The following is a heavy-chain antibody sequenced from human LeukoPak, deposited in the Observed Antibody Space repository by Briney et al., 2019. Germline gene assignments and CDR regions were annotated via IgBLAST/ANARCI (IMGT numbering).Heavy chain of an antibody. CDR1: GGSISSGGYS. D-gene: IGHD2-21*02. V-gene: IGHV4-30-2*01. J-gene: IGHJ5*02. CDR2: IYHSGST. Sequence: PLETLSLTCAVSGGSISSGGYSWSWIRQPPGKGLEWIGYIYHSGSTYYNPSLKSRVTISVDRSKNQFSLKLSSVTAADTAVYYCARLHCGGDCYSLNWFDPWGQGTLVTVSS. CDR3: ARLHCGGDCYSLNWFDP.